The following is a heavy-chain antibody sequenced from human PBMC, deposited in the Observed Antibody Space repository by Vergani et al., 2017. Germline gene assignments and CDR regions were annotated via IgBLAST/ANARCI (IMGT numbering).Heavy chain of an antibody. D-gene: IGHD2-2*01. V-gene: IGHV2-5*01. Sequence: QITLKESGPTLVKPTQTLTLTCTFSGFSLNTYRVGVAWIRQPPGKAREWLALIYYNDDKSYNPSLKRRPTITKNTSKNQVVLTLTNMDPVDTATYFCSHAVRGVVPVTFDYGGPESLVTVSS. CDR3: SHAVRGVVPVTFDY. J-gene: IGHJ4*02. CDR2: IYYNDDK. CDR1: GFSLNTYRVG.